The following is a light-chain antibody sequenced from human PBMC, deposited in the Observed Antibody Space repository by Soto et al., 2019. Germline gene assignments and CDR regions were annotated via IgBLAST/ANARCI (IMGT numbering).Light chain of an antibody. CDR3: SSYTSSSTPVV. J-gene: IGLJ2*01. CDR1: SSDVGGYNY. CDR2: DVS. V-gene: IGLV2-14*01. Sequence: QSALTQPASVSGSPGQSITISCTGTSSDVGGYNYVSWYQQHPGKAPKLMIYDVSNRPSGVSNRFSGSKSGNTASLTISGLQAEDEAYYYCSSYTSSSTPVVFGGGTKLTLL.